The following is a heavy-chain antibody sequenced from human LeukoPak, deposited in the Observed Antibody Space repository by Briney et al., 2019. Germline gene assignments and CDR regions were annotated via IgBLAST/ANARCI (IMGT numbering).Heavy chain of an antibody. V-gene: IGHV3-74*01. J-gene: IGHJ6*02. CDR1: GFTFDTYW. Sequence: GGSLRLSCVASGFTFDTYWMHWVRQAPGRGLVWVSRIHRDGNNINYADFVQGRFTVSRDNAKNTLYLQMHSLRVEDTAMYYCARGLRDRYGMDVWGQGTTVTVSS. CDR3: ARGLRDRYGMDV. CDR2: IHRDGNNI.